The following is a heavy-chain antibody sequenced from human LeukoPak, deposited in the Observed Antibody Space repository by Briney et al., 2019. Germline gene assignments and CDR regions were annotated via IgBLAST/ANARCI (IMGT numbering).Heavy chain of an antibody. CDR2: ISSSSSYI. J-gene: IGHJ4*02. CDR1: GFTFSTCS. V-gene: IGHV3-21*01. D-gene: IGHD3-16*02. Sequence: GGSLRLSCAASGFTFSTCSMNWVRQAPGKGLEWVSSISSSSSYIYYADSVKGRFTISRDNTKNSLYLQMNSLRAEDTAVYYCARDDYVWGSYPVFDYWGQGTLVPVSS. CDR3: ARDDYVWGSYPVFDY.